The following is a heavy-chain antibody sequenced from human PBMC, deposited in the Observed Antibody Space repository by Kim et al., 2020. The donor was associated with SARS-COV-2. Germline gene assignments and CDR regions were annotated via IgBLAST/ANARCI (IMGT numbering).Heavy chain of an antibody. V-gene: IGHV5-51*01. CDR2: IYPGNSDT. CDR1: GYSFTTYW. D-gene: IGHD6-6*01. CDR3: ARLQGVYSTSPIDY. J-gene: IGHJ4*02. Sequence: GESLKISCKGSGYSFTTYWIGWVRQMPGKGLEWMGIIYPGNSDTRYSPSFQGQVTISADKSITTAYLQWSSLKASDTAMYYCARLQGVYSTSPIDYWGQGTLVTVSS.